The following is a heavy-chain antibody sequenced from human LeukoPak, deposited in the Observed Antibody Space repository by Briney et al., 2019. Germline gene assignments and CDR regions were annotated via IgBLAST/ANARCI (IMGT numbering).Heavy chain of an antibody. Sequence: SETLSLTCTVSGGSISSSTYYWGWIRQPPGKGLEWIGIIYYSGSSYYNPSLKSRVTISLDTSKNQFSLKLSSVTAADTAVYYCARATRYPSYYMDVWGKGTTVTVSS. CDR1: GGSISSSTYY. J-gene: IGHJ6*03. CDR2: IYYSGSS. D-gene: IGHD1-1*01. V-gene: IGHV4-39*07. CDR3: ARATRYPSYYMDV.